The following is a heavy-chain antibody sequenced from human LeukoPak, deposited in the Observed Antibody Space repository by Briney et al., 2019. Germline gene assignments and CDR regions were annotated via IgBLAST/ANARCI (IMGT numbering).Heavy chain of an antibody. CDR2: VHYSGKT. Sequence: SETLSLTCSVSGGPVSGFWWNWIRRSPGKGLEWIGHVHYSGKTVYNPSLQSRVTMSVDTSTNRFSLKLSSVTAADTAIYFCARDPPDDNWYSFDSWGQETLVIVSS. CDR3: ARDPPDDNWYSFDS. D-gene: IGHD1-7*01. CDR1: GGPVSGFW. J-gene: IGHJ4*02. V-gene: IGHV4-59*02.